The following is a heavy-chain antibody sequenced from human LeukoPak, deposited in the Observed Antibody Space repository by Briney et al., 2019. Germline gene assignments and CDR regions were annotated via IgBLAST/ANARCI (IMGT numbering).Heavy chain of an antibody. Sequence: GASVKVSCKASGYPFTSYDINWVRQATGQGLEWMGWMNPNSGNTGYAQKFQGRVNMTRITAISIAYMELSNLRSEDTAVYYCARVWGSVDYWGQGTLVTVSS. J-gene: IGHJ4*02. D-gene: IGHD3-16*01. V-gene: IGHV1-8*01. CDR3: ARVWGSVDY. CDR2: MNPNSGNT. CDR1: GYPFTSYD.